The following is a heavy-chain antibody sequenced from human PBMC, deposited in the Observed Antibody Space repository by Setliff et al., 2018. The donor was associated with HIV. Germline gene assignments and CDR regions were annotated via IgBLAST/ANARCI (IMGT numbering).Heavy chain of an antibody. CDR1: GYTFTTYA. D-gene: IGHD3-22*01. CDR3: ARSFYDSSGYYLLHLDY. V-gene: IGHV1-3*03. CDR2: IKAGNGNT. Sequence: GASVKVSCKASGYTFTTYAMHWVRQAPGQRLEWMGWIKAGNGNTKYSQEFQGRVTITRDTSASTAYMELSSLRSEDMAVYYCARSFYDSSGYYLLHLDYWGQGTLVTVSS. J-gene: IGHJ4*02.